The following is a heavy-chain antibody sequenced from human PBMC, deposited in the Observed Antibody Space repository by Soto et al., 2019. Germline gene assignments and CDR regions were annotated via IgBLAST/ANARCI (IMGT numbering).Heavy chain of an antibody. CDR2: IKSKTNGGTT. Sequence: EVQVVESGGGLVRPGGSLRLSCAASGFIFSNAWMSWVRQAPGKGLEWVGRIKSKTNGGTTDYAAPVRGRFSISRDDSKNTLYLQMDSLRAEDTGVYYCVRENSGGGDPLDYWGQGTLLTVAS. D-gene: IGHD2-21*02. CDR1: GFIFSNAW. CDR3: VRENSGGGDPLDY. J-gene: IGHJ4*02. V-gene: IGHV3-15*01.